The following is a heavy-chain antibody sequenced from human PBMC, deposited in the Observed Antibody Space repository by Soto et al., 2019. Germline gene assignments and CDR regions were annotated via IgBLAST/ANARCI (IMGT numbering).Heavy chain of an antibody. D-gene: IGHD6-6*01. V-gene: IGHV1-69*13. Sequence: SVKVSCKASGGTFSSYAISWVRQAPGQGLEWMGGIIPIFGTTNYAQKFQGRVTITADESTSTAYMELSSLRSEDTAVYYCATARRYSSSSWDYWGQGTLVTVSS. CDR2: IIPIFGTT. J-gene: IGHJ4*02. CDR1: GGTFSSYA. CDR3: ATARRYSSSSWDY.